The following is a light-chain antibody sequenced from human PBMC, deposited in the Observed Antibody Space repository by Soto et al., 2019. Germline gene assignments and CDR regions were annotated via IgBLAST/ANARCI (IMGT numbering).Light chain of an antibody. J-gene: IGLJ2*01. CDR1: SSNIGAGYD. CDR2: GNS. Sequence: QSVLTQPPSVSVAPGQRVTISCTGSSSNIGAGYDVHWYQQLPGTAPKLLIYGNSNRPSGVPDRFSGSKSGTSASLAITGLQAEDAADYYCQSYDSSLSGSVFGGGTKVTVL. V-gene: IGLV1-40*01. CDR3: QSYDSSLSGSV.